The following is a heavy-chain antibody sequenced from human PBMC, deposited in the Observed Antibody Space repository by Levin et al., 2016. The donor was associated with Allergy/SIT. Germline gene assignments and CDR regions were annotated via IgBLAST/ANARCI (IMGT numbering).Heavy chain of an antibody. CDR1: GFTFSSYW. V-gene: IGHV3-74*01. CDR2: INSDGSST. Sequence: GGSLRLSCAASGFTFSSYWMHWVRQAPGKGLVWVSRINSDGSSTSYADSVKGRFTISRDNAKNTLYLQMNSLRAEDTAVYYCARAGYYYDSSGSFDYWGQGTLVTVSS. J-gene: IGHJ4*02. D-gene: IGHD3-22*01. CDR3: ARAGYYYDSSGSFDY.